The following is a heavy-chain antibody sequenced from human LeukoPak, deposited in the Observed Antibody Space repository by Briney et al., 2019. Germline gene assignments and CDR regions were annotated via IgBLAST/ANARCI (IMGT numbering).Heavy chain of an antibody. D-gene: IGHD5-24*01. Sequence: GGSLRLSCAASGFTFSDYYMSWLRQAPGKGLEWVSYISGSGTTIYSADSVRGRFTISRDNAKNSLYLQMNSLRAEDTAVYYCARDREMATYAAFDYWGQGTLVTVSS. CDR2: ISGSGTTI. V-gene: IGHV3-11*01. CDR1: GFTFSDYY. CDR3: ARDREMATYAAFDY. J-gene: IGHJ4*02.